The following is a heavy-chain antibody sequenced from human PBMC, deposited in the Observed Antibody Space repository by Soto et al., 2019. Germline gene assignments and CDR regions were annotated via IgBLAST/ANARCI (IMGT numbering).Heavy chain of an antibody. CDR3: ARDGSIVVVTAPDAFDI. J-gene: IGHJ3*02. D-gene: IGHD2-21*02. Sequence: ASVKVSCKASGYTFTSYAMHWVRQAPGQRLEWMGWINAGNGNIKYSQKFQGRVTITRDTSASTAYMELSSLRSEDTAVYYCARDGSIVVVTAPDAFDIWGQGTMVTVSS. CDR2: INAGNGNI. CDR1: GYTFTSYA. V-gene: IGHV1-3*01.